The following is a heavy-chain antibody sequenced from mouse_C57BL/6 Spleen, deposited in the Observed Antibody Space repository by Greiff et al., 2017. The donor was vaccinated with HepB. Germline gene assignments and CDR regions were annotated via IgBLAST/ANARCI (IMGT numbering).Heavy chain of an antibody. J-gene: IGHJ4*01. CDR2: IDPANGNT. Sequence: VQLQQSVAELVRPGASVKLSCTASGFNIKNTYMHWVKQRPEQGLEWIGRIDPANGNTKYAPKFQGKATITADTSSNTAYLQLSSLTSEDTAIYYCASDDGYYGGDYYAMDYWGQGTSVTVSS. D-gene: IGHD2-3*01. CDR3: ASDDGYYGGDYYAMDY. CDR1: GFNIKNTY. V-gene: IGHV14-3*01.